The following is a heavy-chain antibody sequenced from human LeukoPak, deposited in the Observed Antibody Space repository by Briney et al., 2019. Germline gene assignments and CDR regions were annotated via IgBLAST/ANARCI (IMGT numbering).Heavy chain of an antibody. CDR3: ARAAPTRTLIGPGADY. D-gene: IGHD3-22*01. CDR1: GFTFSSYS. Sequence: PGGSLRLSCAASGFTFSSYSMSWVRQAPGKGLEWVSSISSSSSYIYYADSVKGRFTISRDNAKKSLYLQMNSLRAEDTAVYYCARAAPTRTLIGPGADYWGQGTLVTVSS. CDR2: ISSSSSYI. V-gene: IGHV3-21*01. J-gene: IGHJ4*02.